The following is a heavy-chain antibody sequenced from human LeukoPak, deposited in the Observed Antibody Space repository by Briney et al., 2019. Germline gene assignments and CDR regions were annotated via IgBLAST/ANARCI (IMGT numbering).Heavy chain of an antibody. D-gene: IGHD1-26*01. CDR2: IHPGDSHT. Sequence: GESLKISCEGSGYTFTKYWIGWVRQMPGKGLEWMGIIHPGDSHTWYSPSFQGQVTISADKSISMSYLQWSSLKASDTAMYFCAGQPGRTAKSWYCVLWGRGTLVTVSS. V-gene: IGHV5-51*01. J-gene: IGHJ2*01. CDR1: GYTFTKYW. CDR3: AGQPGRTAKSWYCVL.